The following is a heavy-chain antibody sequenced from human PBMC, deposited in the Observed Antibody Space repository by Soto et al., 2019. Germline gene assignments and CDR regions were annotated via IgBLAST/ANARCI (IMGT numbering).Heavy chain of an antibody. CDR2: IIPLFLRT. CDR1: GGTFSSQL. Sequence: AASVKVSCKASGGTFSSQLISWVRQAPGQGLEWMGGIIPLFLRTYYAQKFQARVTITADDSTSTVYMEMSSLRSDDTAVYYCARGHRSSMNTYDGMYFDDWGQGTLVTVS. D-gene: IGHD2-21*01. J-gene: IGHJ4*02. CDR3: ARGHRSSMNTYDGMYFDD. V-gene: IGHV1-69*13.